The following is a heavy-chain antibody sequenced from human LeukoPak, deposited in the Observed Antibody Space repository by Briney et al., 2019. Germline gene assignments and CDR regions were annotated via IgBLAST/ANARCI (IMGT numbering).Heavy chain of an antibody. CDR3: ASSVRARKGY. CDR2: ISSSSSTI. CDR1: GFTFSSYS. V-gene: IGHV3-48*04. D-gene: IGHD3-10*02. Sequence: GGSLRLSCAASGFTFSSYSMNWVRQAPGKGLEWVSYISSSSSTIYYADSVKGRFTISRDNAKNSLYLQMNSLRAEDTAVYYCASSVRARKGYWGQGTLVTVSS. J-gene: IGHJ4*02.